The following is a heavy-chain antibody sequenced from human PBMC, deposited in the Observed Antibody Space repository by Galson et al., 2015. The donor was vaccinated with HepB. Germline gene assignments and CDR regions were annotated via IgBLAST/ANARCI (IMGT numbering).Heavy chain of an antibody. V-gene: IGHV1-18*01. J-gene: IGHJ4*02. Sequence: SVKVSCKASGYTFTTYGINWVRQAPGQGLEWMGWITTYNGNTNYAQRLQGRVTMTTDTSTSTAYMELRSLRSDDTAVYYCARGTYFEYWGQGTLVTVSS. CDR1: GYTFTTYG. D-gene: IGHD3-10*01. CDR2: ITTYNGNT. CDR3: ARGTYFEY.